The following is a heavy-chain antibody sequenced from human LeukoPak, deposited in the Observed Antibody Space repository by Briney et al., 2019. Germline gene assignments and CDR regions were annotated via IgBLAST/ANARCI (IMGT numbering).Heavy chain of an antibody. CDR2: TSDDGSTK. V-gene: IGHV3-30-3*01. J-gene: IGHJ4*02. CDR1: GCTFSSYA. CDR3: ARAPGGFHGDYSPIAY. Sequence: GGSLRLSCTASGCTFSSYAMLWVRQAPGKGLQWLALTSDDGSTKYYADSVKGRFTISRDNSQNTLFLQMNSLRAEETAMYYCARAPGGFHGDYSPIAYWGQGTLVTVSS. D-gene: IGHD4-17*01.